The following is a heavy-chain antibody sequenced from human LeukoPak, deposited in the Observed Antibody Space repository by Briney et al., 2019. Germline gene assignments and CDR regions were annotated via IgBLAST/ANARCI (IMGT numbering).Heavy chain of an antibody. CDR1: GFTFSSYS. CDR3: ARQYYDILTGYYFRHYYYYYMDV. CDR2: ISSSSSYI. J-gene: IGHJ6*03. D-gene: IGHD3-9*01. V-gene: IGHV3-21*01. Sequence: PGGSLRLSCAASGFTFSSYSMNWVRQAPGKGLEWVSSISSSSSYIYYADSVKGRFTISRDNAKNSLYLQMNSLRAEDTAVYYCARQYYDILTGYYFRHYYYYYMDVWGKGTTVTVSS.